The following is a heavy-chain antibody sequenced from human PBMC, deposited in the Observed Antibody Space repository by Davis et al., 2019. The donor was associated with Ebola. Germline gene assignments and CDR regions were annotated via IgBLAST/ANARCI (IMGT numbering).Heavy chain of an antibody. J-gene: IGHJ5*02. CDR3: AAHTWNKWFDP. CDR1: GGSIGGNY. CDR2: INYSGHS. D-gene: IGHD1-1*01. V-gene: IGHV4-59*01. Sequence: SETLSLTCSVSGGSIGGNYCSWIRQSPDKGLEWIGYINYSGHSNFNPSLKSRVTISVDTSKNQFSLMLTSVTAADTAVYYCAAHTWNKWFDPWGQGILVTVSS.